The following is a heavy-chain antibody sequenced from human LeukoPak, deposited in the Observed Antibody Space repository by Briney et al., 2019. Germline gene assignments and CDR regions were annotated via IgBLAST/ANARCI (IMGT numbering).Heavy chain of an antibody. CDR1: IPFRYPL. Sequence: PGGDLRPPPGTLGIPFRYPLENWGRPGPGEGLEWVANIGQGERQMNYADSVKGRFSISRDNARNSLFLQLNSLRAEDTAVYYCASSYLKHWGQGTLVTVSS. J-gene: IGHJ1*01. CDR2: IGQGERQM. V-gene: IGHV3-7*01. CDR3: ASSYLKH.